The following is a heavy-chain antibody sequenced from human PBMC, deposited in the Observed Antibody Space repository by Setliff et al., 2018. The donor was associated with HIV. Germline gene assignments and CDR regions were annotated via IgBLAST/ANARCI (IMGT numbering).Heavy chain of an antibody. D-gene: IGHD2-8*02. CDR1: GVSITNNY. J-gene: IGHJ4*02. V-gene: IGHV4-59*01. CDR3: ASEKVACTVSDSFFEF. CDR2: VHYSGNT. Sequence: PSETLSLTCSVSGVSITNNYWTWNRQSPGKGLEWIGYVHYSGNTRYNPSLKARVTISVDTSKSKFSLKLSSVTAADTAVYYCASEKVACTVSDSFFEFWGQGVPVTVSS.